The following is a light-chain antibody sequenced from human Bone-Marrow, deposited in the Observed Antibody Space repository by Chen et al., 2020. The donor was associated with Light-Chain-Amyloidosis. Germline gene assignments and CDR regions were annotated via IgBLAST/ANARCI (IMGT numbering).Light chain of an antibody. CDR2: RDT. CDR3: QSADSSGTYEVI. V-gene: IGLV3-25*03. Sequence: SYVLTQPPSVSVSPGQTASITCSGDDLPTKYAYWYQQKPGQAPVLVIHRDTERPSGISERFSGSSSGKTATLTISGVQAEDEADYHCQSADSSGTYEVIFGGGTKLTVL. J-gene: IGLJ2*01. CDR1: DLPTKY.